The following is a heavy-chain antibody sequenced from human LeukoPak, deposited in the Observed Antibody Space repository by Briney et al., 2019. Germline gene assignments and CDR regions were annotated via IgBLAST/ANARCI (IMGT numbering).Heavy chain of an antibody. CDR1: GFTFSRYW. Sequence: GGSLRLSCAASGFTFSRYWMHWVRQAPGKGLMWVPRISPDGSTTLYADSVKGRFTISRDNAKNTLYLQMSSLRAEDTAVYYCAKVSGYTSGWYVDFDCWGQGSLVTVSS. V-gene: IGHV3-74*03. CDR3: AKVSGYTSGWYVDFDC. J-gene: IGHJ4*02. CDR2: ISPDGSTT. D-gene: IGHD6-19*01.